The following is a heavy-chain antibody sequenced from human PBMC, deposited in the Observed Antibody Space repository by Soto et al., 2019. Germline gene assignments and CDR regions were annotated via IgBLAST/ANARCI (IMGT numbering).Heavy chain of an antibody. CDR1: GFTFSSYS. J-gene: IGHJ6*02. V-gene: IGHV3-21*01. CDR3: VRDGAPMVRGVIIKNYGMGV. Sequence: GGSLRLSCAASGFTFSSYSMNWVRQAPGKGLEWVSSISSSSSYIYYADSVKGRFTISRDNAKNSLYLQMNSLRAEDTAVYYCVRDGAPMVRGVIIKNYGMGVWGQGTTVTVSS. CDR2: ISSSSSYI. D-gene: IGHD3-10*01.